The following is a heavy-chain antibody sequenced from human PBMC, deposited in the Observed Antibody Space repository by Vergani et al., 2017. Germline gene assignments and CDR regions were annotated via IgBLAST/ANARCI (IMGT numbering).Heavy chain of an antibody. CDR2: INVNNGNT. CDR3: ARGGYCSGFRCRDYYGMDV. Sequence: QVPLLQSGAEVKKPGASVRVSCKASGYTFNSYAITWVRQAPGQGLEWMGWINVNNGNTKYTQKVQGRVTMTTDTSTNTAYMELRRLKSDDTAVYYCARGGYCSGFRCRDYYGMDVWGQGTTVIVSS. D-gene: IGHD2-15*01. J-gene: IGHJ6*02. CDR1: GYTFNSYA. V-gene: IGHV1-18*01.